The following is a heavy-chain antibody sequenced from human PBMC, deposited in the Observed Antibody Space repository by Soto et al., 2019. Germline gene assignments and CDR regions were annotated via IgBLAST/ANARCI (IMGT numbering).Heavy chain of an antibody. D-gene: IGHD4-17*01. Sequence: PGGSLRLSCAASGFTFSSYSMNWVRRAPGKGLEWISYISGNGEIIQYAASARGRFTISRDNAENSVYLEMDSLRAEDTALYYCARDVDADLRTDFDYWGRGTLVTVSS. V-gene: IGHV3-48*04. CDR3: ARDVDADLRTDFDY. CDR1: GFTFSSYS. CDR2: ISGNGEII. J-gene: IGHJ4*02.